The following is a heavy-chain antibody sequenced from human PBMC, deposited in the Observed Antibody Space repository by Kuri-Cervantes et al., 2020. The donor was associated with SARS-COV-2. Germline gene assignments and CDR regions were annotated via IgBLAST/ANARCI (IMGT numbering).Heavy chain of an antibody. CDR2: ISYDGCNK. CDR3: ARDRPDSSGYDY. V-gene: IGHV3-30*03. CDR1: GLTFSSYG. D-gene: IGHD6-19*01. Sequence: GGSLRLSCAASGLTFSSYGMHWVRQAPGKGPEWVAVISYDGCNKYYADSVKGRFTISRDNSKNTLYLQMNSLRAEDTAVYYCARDRPDSSGYDYWGQGTLVTVSS. J-gene: IGHJ4*02.